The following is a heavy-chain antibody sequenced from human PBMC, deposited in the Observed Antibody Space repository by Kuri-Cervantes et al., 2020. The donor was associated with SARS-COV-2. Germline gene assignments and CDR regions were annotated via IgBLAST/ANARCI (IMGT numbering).Heavy chain of an antibody. V-gene: IGHV3-33*08. CDR1: GFIFSDYG. D-gene: IGHD4-17*01. J-gene: IGHJ4*03. CDR3: ARDRYGDKAYDSFDM. Sequence: GESLKISCEGSGFIFSDYGMHWVRQAPGKGLEWVANVWNDGSYKYYADSVKGRFAISKDNSNNMFYLQMNSLRVDDTAIYYCARDRYGDKAYDSFDMRGQGTMVTVSS. CDR2: VWNDGSYK.